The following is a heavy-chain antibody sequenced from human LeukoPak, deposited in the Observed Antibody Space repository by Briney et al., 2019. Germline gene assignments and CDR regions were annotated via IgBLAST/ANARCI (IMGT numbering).Heavy chain of an antibody. CDR1: GSTFSSYG. Sequence: GGSLRLSCAASGSTFSSYGMHWVRQAPGKGLERVAVIWYDGSNKYYGDSVKGRFTISRDNSKNTLYLQMNSLRAEDTAVYYCARDLGSEAFDIWGQGTMVTVSS. CDR3: ARDLGSEAFDI. J-gene: IGHJ3*02. V-gene: IGHV3-33*01. D-gene: IGHD3-16*01. CDR2: IWYDGSNK.